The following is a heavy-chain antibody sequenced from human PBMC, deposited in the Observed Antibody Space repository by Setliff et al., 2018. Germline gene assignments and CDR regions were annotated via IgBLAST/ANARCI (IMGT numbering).Heavy chain of an antibody. CDR1: GFTFSTYW. V-gene: IGHV3-23*01. Sequence: PGGSLRLSCAASGFTFSTYWMSWVRQAPGKGLEWVSVISGSGGSTYYADSVKGRFTISRDNSKNTLYLQMISLRAEDTAIYYCARDRLHYYDSSGSDAFDIWGQGTMVTVSS. CDR2: ISGSGGST. CDR3: ARDRLHYYDSSGSDAFDI. J-gene: IGHJ3*02. D-gene: IGHD3-22*01.